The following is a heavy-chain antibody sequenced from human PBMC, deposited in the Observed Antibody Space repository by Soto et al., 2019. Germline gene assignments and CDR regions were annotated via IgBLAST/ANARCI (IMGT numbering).Heavy chain of an antibody. D-gene: IGHD2-8*01. V-gene: IGHV4-34*01. CDR2: INHSGST. J-gene: IGHJ5*02. Sequence: SETLSLTCAVYGGSFSGYYWSWIRQPPGKGLEWIGEINHSGSTNYNPSLKSRVTISVDTSKNQFSLKLSSVTAADTAVYYCARGKLYCTNGVCYNNWFDPWGQGTLVTVSS. CDR3: ARGKLYCTNGVCYNNWFDP. CDR1: GGSFSGYY.